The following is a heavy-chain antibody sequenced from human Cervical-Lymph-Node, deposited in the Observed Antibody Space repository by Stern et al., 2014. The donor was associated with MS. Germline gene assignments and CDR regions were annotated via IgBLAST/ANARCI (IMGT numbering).Heavy chain of an antibody. J-gene: IGHJ4*02. CDR2: LYYSGST. V-gene: IGHV4-59*01. CDR1: SGFIGNNY. CDR3: ARAGPYDYIWGNFRHRAFYFDS. D-gene: IGHD3-16*02. Sequence: QLQLQESGPGLVKPSETLSLMCSVSSGFIGNNYWSWIRQPPGKGLEGIGQLYYSGSTYYNPSLKSRVTISLDTSKNQLSLRLSSVTAADTAVYYCARAGPYDYIWGNFRHRAFYFDSWGQGALVTVSS.